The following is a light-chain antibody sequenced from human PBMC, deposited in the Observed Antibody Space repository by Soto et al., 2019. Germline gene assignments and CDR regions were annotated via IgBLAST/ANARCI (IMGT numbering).Light chain of an antibody. CDR1: QSVSSY. J-gene: IGKJ4*01. CDR2: DAS. V-gene: IGKV3-11*01. CDR3: HQRGKLNR. Sequence: TQSPVTVSVYPRERATLSCRASQSVSSYLAWYQQKPGQAPRLLIYDASNRATGIPARFSGSGSGTDFTLTFCCQAPDGFPVYSTHQRGKLNRFG.